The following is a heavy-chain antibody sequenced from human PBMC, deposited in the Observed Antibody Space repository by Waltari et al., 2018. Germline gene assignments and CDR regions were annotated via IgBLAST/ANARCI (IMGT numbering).Heavy chain of an antibody. V-gene: IGHV4-59*01. CDR1: GGSISSYY. J-gene: IGHJ5*02. D-gene: IGHD3-10*01. CDR2: IYYSGST. Sequence: QVQLQESGPGLVKPSATLSLTCTVSGGSISSYYWSWIRPSPGKGLEWIGYIYYSGSTNYNPSLKSRVTISVETSKNQFSRKLSSVTAADTAVYYCARDRRGWFGESSWFDPWGQGTLVTVSS. CDR3: ARDRRGWFGESSWFDP.